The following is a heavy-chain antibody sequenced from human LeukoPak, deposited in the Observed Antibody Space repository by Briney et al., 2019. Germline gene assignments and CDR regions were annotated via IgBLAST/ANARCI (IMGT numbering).Heavy chain of an antibody. CDR2: IIPIFGTA. CDR1: GGTFSSYA. D-gene: IGHD4-17*01. Sequence: ASVKVSCKASGGTFSSYAISWVRQAPGQGLEWMGGIIPIFGTANYAQKFQGRVTITADKSTSTAYMELSSLRSEDTAVYYCAKEGDDYGEYNWFDPWGQGTLVTVSS. J-gene: IGHJ5*02. CDR3: AKEGDDYGEYNWFDP. V-gene: IGHV1-69*06.